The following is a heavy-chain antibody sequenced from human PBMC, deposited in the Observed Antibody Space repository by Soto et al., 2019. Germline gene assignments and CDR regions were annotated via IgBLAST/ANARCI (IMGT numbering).Heavy chain of an antibody. J-gene: IGHJ4*02. Sequence: PGGSMRLSCAAAGLNFSSYSRNWVRKTPGKGLEWVSYISSSSSTIYYADSVKGRFTISRDNAKNSLYLQMNSLRAEDTAVYYCARDSGYSYGPLDYWGQGTLVTVSS. V-gene: IGHV3-48*01. CDR2: ISSSSSTI. CDR1: GLNFSSYS. D-gene: IGHD5-18*01. CDR3: ARDSGYSYGPLDY.